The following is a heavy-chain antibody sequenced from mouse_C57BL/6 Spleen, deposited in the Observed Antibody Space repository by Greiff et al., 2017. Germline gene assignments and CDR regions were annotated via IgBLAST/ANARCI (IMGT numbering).Heavy chain of an antibody. CDR1: GYTFTSYW. Sequence: VQLQQPGAELVKPGASVKLSCKASGYTFTSYWMQWVKQRPGQGLEWIGEIDPSDSYTTSNQKFKGKATLTVDTSSSTAYMQLSSLTSEDSAVYYCARWGITTPFLDYWGKGTTLTVSS. CDR2: IDPSDSYT. J-gene: IGHJ2*01. D-gene: IGHD2-4*01. V-gene: IGHV1-50*01. CDR3: ARWGITTPFLDY.